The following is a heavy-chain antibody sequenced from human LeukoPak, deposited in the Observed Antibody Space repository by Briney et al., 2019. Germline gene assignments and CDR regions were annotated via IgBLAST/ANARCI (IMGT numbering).Heavy chain of an antibody. Sequence: PSETLSLTCSVSGRSISSGGYYWSWIRQPPGKGLEWIGYIYHSGSTYYNPSLKSRVTISVDRSKNQFSLKLSSVTAADTAVYYCARVFGLGYCSSTSCSIDYWGQGTLVTVSS. V-gene: IGHV4-30-2*01. D-gene: IGHD2-2*01. CDR3: ARVFGLGYCSSTSCSIDY. CDR2: IYHSGST. CDR1: GRSISSGGYY. J-gene: IGHJ4*02.